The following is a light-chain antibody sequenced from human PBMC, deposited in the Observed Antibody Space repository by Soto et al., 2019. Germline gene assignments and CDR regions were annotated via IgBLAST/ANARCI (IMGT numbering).Light chain of an antibody. CDR3: QQYKSYPLT. CDR1: QTISSS. J-gene: IGKJ4*01. Sequence: DIQMTQSPSTLSASVGDGVTITCRASQTISSSLAWYQQKPGKAPKLLIYEASSLESGVPSRFSGSGSGTEFTLTIRSLQTDDFVTYYCQQYKSYPLTFGGGTKVEIK. CDR2: EAS. V-gene: IGKV1-5*03.